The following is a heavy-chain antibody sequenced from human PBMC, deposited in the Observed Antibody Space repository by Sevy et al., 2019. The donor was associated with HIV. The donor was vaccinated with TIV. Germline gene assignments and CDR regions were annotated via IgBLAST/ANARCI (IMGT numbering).Heavy chain of an antibody. CDR1: GFTFSKYS. J-gene: IGHJ4*02. CDR3: AAGYTTGWYPGEFDY. CDR2: IWYDGSNK. Sequence: GGSLRLSCAASGFTFSKYSMSWVRQAPGKGLEWVTVIWYDGSNKYYADSVKGRFTISRDNSKNTLYLQMNSLRAEDTAVYYCAAGYTTGWYPGEFDYWGQGTLVTVSS. D-gene: IGHD6-19*01. V-gene: IGHV3-33*07.